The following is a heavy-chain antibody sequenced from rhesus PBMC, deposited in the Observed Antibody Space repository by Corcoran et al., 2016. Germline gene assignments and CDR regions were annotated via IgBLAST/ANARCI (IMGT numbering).Heavy chain of an antibody. Sequence: QVQLQESGPGLVKPSETLSLTCAVSGGSISSGYYYWSWIRQPPGTGLEWIGYITYSGSTSYNPSLKSRVTISRDTSKNQFSLKLSSVPAADTAVYYCARAYSWNTPPGGYFEFWGQGALVTVSS. CDR3: ARAYSWNTPPGGYFEF. J-gene: IGHJ1*01. V-gene: IGHV4-122*02. D-gene: IGHD1-20*01. CDR2: ITYSGST. CDR1: GGSISSGYYY.